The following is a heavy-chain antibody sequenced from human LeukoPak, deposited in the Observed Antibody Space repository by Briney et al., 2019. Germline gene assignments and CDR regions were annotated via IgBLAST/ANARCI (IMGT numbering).Heavy chain of an antibody. CDR2: ISGSGGSK. J-gene: IGHJ4*02. CDR1: GFTFSSYA. D-gene: IGHD5-24*01. V-gene: IGHV3-23*01. CDR3: AKASFRMATMGVFDY. Sequence: GGSLRLACAAYGFTFSSYAMSWVRQAPGKGLEWVSAISGSGGSKYYAESVKGWFTISRENYKTTLYLQMNITRAEDMAVYYCAKASFRMATMGVFDYWGQGTLVTVSS.